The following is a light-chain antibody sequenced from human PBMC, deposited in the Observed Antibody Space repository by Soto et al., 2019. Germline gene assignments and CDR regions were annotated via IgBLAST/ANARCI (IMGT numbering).Light chain of an antibody. J-gene: IGKJ2*01. V-gene: IGKV3-11*01. CDR1: QSVSAY. Sequence: EIVLTQSPATLSLSPGETATLSCRASQSVSAYLAWYQHKPGQAPRLLISDASTRATGVPARFSGRGSGTDFTLTISSLEPEDFAVYYRQQRTNRPPYTFGQGTKVEI. CDR3: QQRTNRPPYT. CDR2: DAS.